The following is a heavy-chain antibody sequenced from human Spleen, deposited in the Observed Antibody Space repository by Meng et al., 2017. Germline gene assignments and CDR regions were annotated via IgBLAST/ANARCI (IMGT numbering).Heavy chain of an antibody. CDR3: AVRLRNYFDY. CDR1: GGSFSAYY. V-gene: IGHV4-34*01. J-gene: IGHJ4*02. D-gene: IGHD4-17*01. Sequence: QVQLQQWGTGLLKPSETLSLTCAVYGGSFSAYYWSWIRQPPGKGLEWIGEINHSGSTNYNPSLKSRVTILVDTSKNQFSLKLSSVTAADTAVYYCAVRLRNYFDYWGQGTLVTVSS. CDR2: INHSGST.